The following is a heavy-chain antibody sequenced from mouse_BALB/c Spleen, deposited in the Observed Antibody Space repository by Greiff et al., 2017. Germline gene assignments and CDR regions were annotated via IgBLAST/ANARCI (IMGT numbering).Heavy chain of an antibody. Sequence: EVKVVESGGGLVQPGGSRKLSCAASGFTFSSFGMHWVRQAPEKGLEWVAYISSGSSTIYYADTVKGRFTISRDNPKNTLFLLMTSLRSEDTAMYYCARSNYGDYYAMDYWGQGTSVTVSS. J-gene: IGHJ4*01. CDR3: ARSNYGDYYAMDY. V-gene: IGHV5-17*02. D-gene: IGHD1-1*01. CDR2: ISSGSSTI. CDR1: GFTFSSFG.